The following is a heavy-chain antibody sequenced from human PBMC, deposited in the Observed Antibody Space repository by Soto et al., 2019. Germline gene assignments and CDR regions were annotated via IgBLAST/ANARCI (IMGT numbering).Heavy chain of an antibody. CDR3: ARQNQEGYYYYGVDV. V-gene: IGHV5-51*01. CDR1: GYSFTSYW. Sequence: PGESLKISCKGSGYSFTSYWIGWVRQMPGKGLEWMGIIYPGDSDTRYSPSFQGQVTISADKSITTAYLQWSSLKASDTAMYFCARQNQEGYYYYGVDVWGQGXTVTVYS. CDR2: IYPGDSDT. J-gene: IGHJ6*02.